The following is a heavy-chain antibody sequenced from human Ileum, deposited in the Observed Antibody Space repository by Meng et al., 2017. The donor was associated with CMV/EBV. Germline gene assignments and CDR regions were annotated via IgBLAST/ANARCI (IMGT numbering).Heavy chain of an antibody. CDR3: ASPSTKGYSGYDLEGGMDV. CDR1: GCTVSSNY. V-gene: IGHV3-53*01. CDR2: VYSGGSG. J-gene: IGHJ6*02. D-gene: IGHD5-12*01. Sequence: GGSLRLSCAASGCTVSSNYMSWVRQAPGKGLERVSVVYSGGSGYYADSVKGRFTISRDNSKNTLYLQMNNLRAEDTAVYYCASPSTKGYSGYDLEGGMDVWGQGTMVTVSS.